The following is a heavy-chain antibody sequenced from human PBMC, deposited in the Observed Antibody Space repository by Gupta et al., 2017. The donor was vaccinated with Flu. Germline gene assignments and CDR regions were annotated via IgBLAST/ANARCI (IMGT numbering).Heavy chain of an antibody. CDR2: IKSKTDGGTT. CDR3: TTDLSYGSGSYADGY. Sequence: EVQLVESGGGLVKPGGSLRLSCAASGFTFSNAWMSWVRQAPGKGLEWVGRIKSKTDGGTTDYAAPVKGRFTISRDDSKNTLYLQMNSLKTEDTAVYYCTTDLSYGSGSYADGYWGQGTLVTVSS. J-gene: IGHJ4*02. CDR1: GFTFSNAW. D-gene: IGHD3-10*01. V-gene: IGHV3-15*01.